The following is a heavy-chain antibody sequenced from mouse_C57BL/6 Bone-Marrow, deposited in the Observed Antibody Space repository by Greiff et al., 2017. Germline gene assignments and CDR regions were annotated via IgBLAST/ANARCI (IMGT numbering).Heavy chain of an antibody. CDR1: GFTFSSYG. V-gene: IGHV5-6*02. J-gene: IGHJ2*01. CDR3: AGQDY. CDR2: ISSGGSYT. Sequence: DVKLVESGGDLVKPGGSLKLSCAASGFTFSSYGMSWVRQTPDKRLEWVATISSGGSYTYYPDSVKGRFTISRDNAKNTLYLQMSSLKTEDTAMYYCAGQDYWGQGTPLTVSS.